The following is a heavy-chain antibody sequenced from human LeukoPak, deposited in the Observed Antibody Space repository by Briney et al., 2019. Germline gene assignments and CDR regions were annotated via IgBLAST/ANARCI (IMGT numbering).Heavy chain of an antibody. J-gene: IGHJ4*02. CDR2: IRYDGSNK. CDR1: GFTFSNYG. Sequence: GGSLRLSCAASGFTFSNYGMHWVRQAPGKGLEWVAFIRYDGSNKYYADSVKGRFTISRDISKNTLYLQMNGLRAEDTAVYYCAKDSTPMGPTNRSPDYWGQGTLVTVSS. CDR3: AKDSTPMGPTNRSPDY. D-gene: IGHD1-26*01. V-gene: IGHV3-30*02.